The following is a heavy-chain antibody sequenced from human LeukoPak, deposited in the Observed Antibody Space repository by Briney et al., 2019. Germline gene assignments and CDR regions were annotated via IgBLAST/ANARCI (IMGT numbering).Heavy chain of an antibody. CDR1: GFTFSSYS. CDR2: ISSSSSTI. V-gene: IGHV3-48*02. J-gene: IGHJ6*02. Sequence: PGGSLRLSCAASGFTFSSYSMNWVRQAPGKGLEWVSYISSSSSTIYYADSVKGRFTISRDNAKNSLYPQMNSLRDEDTAVYYCARDPDTDNGMDVWGQGTTVTVSS. CDR3: ARDPDTDNGMDV. D-gene: IGHD2-8*02.